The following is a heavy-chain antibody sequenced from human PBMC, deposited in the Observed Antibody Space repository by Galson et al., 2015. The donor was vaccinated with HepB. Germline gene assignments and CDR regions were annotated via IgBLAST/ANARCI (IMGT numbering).Heavy chain of an antibody. J-gene: IGHJ4*02. CDR1: GFIFGNYA. CDR3: AKDLGDYGIEYFFGY. V-gene: IGHV3-23*01. CDR2: ISGSGDRT. D-gene: IGHD4-17*01. Sequence: LRLSCAASGFIFGNYAMSWVRQAPGKGLEWVSVISGSGDRTYYGDSVKGRFTISRDNSKNTLYLQMNSLRAEDTAVYYCAKDLGDYGIEYFFGYWGQGTLVTVSS.